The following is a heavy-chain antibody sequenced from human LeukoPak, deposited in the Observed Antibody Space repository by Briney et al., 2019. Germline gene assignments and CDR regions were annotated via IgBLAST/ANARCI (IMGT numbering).Heavy chain of an antibody. V-gene: IGHV3-23*01. Sequence: GGSLGLSCAASGLTFSNYAMSWVRQAPGKGLEWVSAITGSGGNTYYADSVKGRFTISRDNSKNTVFLQMNSLRAEDTAVYYCAKWGDYDVLTGYYVSDYWGQGTLVTVSS. J-gene: IGHJ4*02. CDR2: ITGSGGNT. D-gene: IGHD3-9*01. CDR3: AKWGDYDVLTGYYVSDY. CDR1: GLTFSNYA.